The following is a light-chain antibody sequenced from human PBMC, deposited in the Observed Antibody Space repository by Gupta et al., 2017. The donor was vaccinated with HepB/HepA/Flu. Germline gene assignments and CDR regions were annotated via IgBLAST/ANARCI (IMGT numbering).Light chain of an antibody. Sequence: SYELTQPPSVSVSPGQTARITCSGDALPKQYAYWYQQQPGQAPVLMIFNDSERPSGIPERFSGASSGTTATLTISGVQAEDEADYYCQSADSSGTMSVVFGGGTKLTVL. J-gene: IGLJ2*01. CDR1: ALPKQY. V-gene: IGLV3-25*03. CDR2: NDS. CDR3: QSADSSGTMSVV.